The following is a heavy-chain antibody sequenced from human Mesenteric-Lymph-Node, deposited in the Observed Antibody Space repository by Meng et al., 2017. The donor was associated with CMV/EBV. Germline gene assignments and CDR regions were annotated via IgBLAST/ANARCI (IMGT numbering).Heavy chain of an antibody. V-gene: IGHV5-51*01. CDR3: ARQESGFPSWFDP. CDR1: GYSFTTYW. D-gene: IGHD6-25*01. CDR2: IYPGNSDT. J-gene: IGHJ5*02. Sequence: KVSCKGSGYSFTTYWIGWVRQMPGKGLEWMGIIYPGNSDTKYSPSFQGHVTISADKSISTAYLEWNSLKASDTATYFCARQESGFPSWFDPWGQGTLVTVSS.